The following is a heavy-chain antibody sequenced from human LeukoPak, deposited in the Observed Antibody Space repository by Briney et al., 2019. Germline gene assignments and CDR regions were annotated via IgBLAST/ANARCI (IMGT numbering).Heavy chain of an antibody. D-gene: IGHD3-22*01. V-gene: IGHV3-30*19. CDR2: ISYDGSNK. J-gene: IGHJ4*02. Sequence: GGSLRLSCAASGFTFSSYGMHWVRQAPGKGLEWVAVISYDGSNKYYADSVKGRFTISRDNSKNTLYLQMNSLRAEDTAVYYCARDRDGYYDSSGYYWSGYFDYWGQGTLVTVSS. CDR3: ARDRDGYYDSSGYYWSGYFDY. CDR1: GFTFSSYG.